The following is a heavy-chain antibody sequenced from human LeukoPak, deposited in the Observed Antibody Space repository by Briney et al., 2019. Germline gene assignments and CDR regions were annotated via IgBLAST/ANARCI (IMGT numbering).Heavy chain of an antibody. CDR1: GGSVYTSDYY. CDR3: ARVFDS. CDR2: IFYTGKT. J-gene: IGHJ4*02. Sequence: SETLSLTCTVSGGSVYTSDYYWGWVRQPPGKGPEWIGDIFYTGKTNYDPSLKSRVSISIDTSKNQFSLKLTSVTAADTAVYYCARVFDSWGQGTLVTVSS. V-gene: IGHV4-39*07.